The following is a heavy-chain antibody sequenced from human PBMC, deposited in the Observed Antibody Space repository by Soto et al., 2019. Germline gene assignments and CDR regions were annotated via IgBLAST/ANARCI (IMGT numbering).Heavy chain of an antibody. CDR2: IYTSGST. CDR3: ARGCSSSSGGENNWFDP. J-gene: IGHJ5*02. CDR1: GGSISSYY. D-gene: IGHD6-6*01. V-gene: IGHV4-4*07. Sequence: LSLTCTVSGGSISSYYWSWIRQPAGKGLEWIGRIYTSGSTNYNPSLKSRVTMSVDTSKNKFSLKLSSVTAADTAVYYCARGCSSSSGGENNWFDPWGQGTLVTVSS.